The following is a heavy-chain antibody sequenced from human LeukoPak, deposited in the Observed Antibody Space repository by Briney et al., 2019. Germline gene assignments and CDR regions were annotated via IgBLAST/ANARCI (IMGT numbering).Heavy chain of an antibody. Sequence: GGSLRLSCAASGFTFSTYAIHWVRQAPGKGLDWVAFIRYDGGNKYYADSVKGRFTISRDNSKNTLYLQMNSLRAEDTAVYYCAIGPKSGRREYYFDYWGQGTLVTVSS. CDR1: GFTFSTYA. D-gene: IGHD3-3*01. V-gene: IGHV3-30*02. CDR2: IRYDGGNK. CDR3: AIGPKSGRREYYFDY. J-gene: IGHJ4*02.